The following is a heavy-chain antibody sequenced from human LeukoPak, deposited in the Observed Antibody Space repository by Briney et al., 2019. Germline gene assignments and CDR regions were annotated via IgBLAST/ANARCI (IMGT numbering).Heavy chain of an antibody. CDR2: IRSKAYGGTT. J-gene: IGHJ4*02. D-gene: IGHD1-26*01. V-gene: IGHV3-49*03. Sequence: GGSLGLSCTASGFTFGDYAMSWFRQAPGKGLEWVGFIRSKAYGGTTEYAASVKGRFTISRDDSKSIAYLQMNSLKTEDTAVYYCTRDLTGEWELLGDFDYWGQGTLVTVSS. CDR3: TRDLTGEWELLGDFDY. CDR1: GFTFGDYA.